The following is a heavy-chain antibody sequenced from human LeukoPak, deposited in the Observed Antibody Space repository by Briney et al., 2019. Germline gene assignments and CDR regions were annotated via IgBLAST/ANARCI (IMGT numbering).Heavy chain of an antibody. CDR2: IIPIFGTA. Sequence: GSSVKVSCKASGGTFISYAISWVRQAPGQGLEWMGGIIPIFGTANYAQKFQGRVTITADESTSTAYMELSSLRSEDTAVYYCARGSSPYRSVAAWVYWGQGTLVTVSS. J-gene: IGHJ4*02. CDR3: ARGSSPYRSVAAWVY. D-gene: IGHD6-19*01. V-gene: IGHV1-69*01. CDR1: GGTFISYA.